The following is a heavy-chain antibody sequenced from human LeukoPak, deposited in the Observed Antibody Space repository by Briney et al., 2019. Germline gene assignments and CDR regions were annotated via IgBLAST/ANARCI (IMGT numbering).Heavy chain of an antibody. J-gene: IGHJ5*02. CDR2: IIHIFGKE. CDR3: ARAADGSAWYGNWFDP. V-gene: IGHV1-69*06. CDR1: GCTFISYG. D-gene: IGHD6-19*01. Sequence: SVPVSCKASGCTFISYGISWVRPAPGQGLEWMEGIIHIFGKENYAQKFQGRVTITADKSKSTAYMELSSLRSEDTAVFYCARAADGSAWYGNWFDPWGRGTVVTVSS.